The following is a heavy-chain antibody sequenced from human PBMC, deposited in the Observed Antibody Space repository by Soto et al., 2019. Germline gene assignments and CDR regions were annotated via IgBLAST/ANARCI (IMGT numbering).Heavy chain of an antibody. V-gene: IGHV3-23*01. Sequence: EVQLLESGGGLVQPGGSLRLSCAASGFTFSNYAMDWVRQAPGKGLEWVSGISASGGSTYYADSVKGRFTISRDNPKNTLYLHMNSLRGEDTAVYYCAKEGDYWNYFDYWGQGTLVTVSS. J-gene: IGHJ4*02. CDR2: ISASGGST. CDR3: AKEGDYWNYFDY. D-gene: IGHD1-1*01. CDR1: GFTFSNYA.